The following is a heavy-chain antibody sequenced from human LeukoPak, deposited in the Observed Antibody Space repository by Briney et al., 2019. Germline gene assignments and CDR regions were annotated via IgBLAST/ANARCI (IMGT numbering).Heavy chain of an antibody. Sequence: GGSLRLSCAASGFTFSSYEMNWVRQASGKGLEWVSYISSSGSTIYYADSVKGRFTISRDNAKNSLYLQMNSLRAEDTAVYYCARVTVALDYWGQGTLVTVSS. V-gene: IGHV3-48*03. D-gene: IGHD6-19*01. CDR2: ISSSGSTI. CDR1: GFTFSSYE. J-gene: IGHJ4*02. CDR3: ARVTVALDY.